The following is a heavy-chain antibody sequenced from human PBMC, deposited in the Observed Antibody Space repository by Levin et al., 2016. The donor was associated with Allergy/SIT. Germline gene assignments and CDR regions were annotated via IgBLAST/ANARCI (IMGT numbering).Heavy chain of an antibody. CDR2: IRYDGSNK. Sequence: WIRQPPGKGLEWVAFIRYDGSNKYYADSVKGRFTISRDNSKNTLYLQMNSLRAEDTAVYYCAKDRNPTVMTQNWFDPWGQGTLVTVSS. CDR3: AKDRNPTVMTQNWFDP. V-gene: IGHV3-30*02. J-gene: IGHJ5*02. D-gene: IGHD4-17*01.